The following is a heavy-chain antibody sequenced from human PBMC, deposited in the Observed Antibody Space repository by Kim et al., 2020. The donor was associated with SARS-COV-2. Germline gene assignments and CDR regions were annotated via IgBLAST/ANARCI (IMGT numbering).Heavy chain of an antibody. CDR3: GRETSGFFGY. V-gene: IGHV3-74*01. CDR1: GFTFSNDW. CDR2: INSDGSRT. J-gene: IGHJ4*02. Sequence: GGSLRLSCAASGFTFSNDWMHWVRQAPGKGLVWVSRINSDGSRTSDADFVKGRFTISRDNAKNTLYLQMNSLRAEDTAVYYCGRETSGFFGYWGQGTLVTVSS.